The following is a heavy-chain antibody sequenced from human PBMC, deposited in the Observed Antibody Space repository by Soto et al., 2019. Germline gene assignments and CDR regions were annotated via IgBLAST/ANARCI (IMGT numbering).Heavy chain of an antibody. Sequence: GASVKVSCKASGYTFTSYGISWVRQAPGQGLEWMGWISAYNGNTKYSQKFQGRVTITRDTSASTAYMELSSLRSEDTAVYYCARDLGPLWFGELPSFDYWGQGTLVTVSS. V-gene: IGHV1-18*01. D-gene: IGHD3-10*01. J-gene: IGHJ4*02. CDR1: GYTFTSYG. CDR3: ARDLGPLWFGELPSFDY. CDR2: ISAYNGNT.